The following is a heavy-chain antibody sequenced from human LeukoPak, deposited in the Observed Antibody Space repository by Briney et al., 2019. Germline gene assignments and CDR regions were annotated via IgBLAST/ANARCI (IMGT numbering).Heavy chain of an antibody. CDR1: GGPISRYY. V-gene: IGHV4-59*01. J-gene: IGHJ3*02. Sequence: PSETLSLTCTVSGGPISRYYWSWIRQPPGKGLEWIGHIYDSGITNYNPSLKSRVTISVDTSKNQFSLKLSSVTAADTAVYYCARGKLRTHSGHAFDIWGQGTMVTVSS. CDR2: IYDSGIT. D-gene: IGHD3-16*01. CDR3: ARGKLRTHSGHAFDI.